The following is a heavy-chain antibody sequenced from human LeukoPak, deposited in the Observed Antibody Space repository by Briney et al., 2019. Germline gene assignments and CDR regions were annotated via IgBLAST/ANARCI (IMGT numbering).Heavy chain of an antibody. J-gene: IGHJ4*02. CDR3: ARDRYYYDSSGYYHFFDY. V-gene: IGHV4-59*01. CDR1: GDSISSYY. D-gene: IGHD3-22*01. CDR2: IYYSGST. Sequence: SETLSLTCTVSGDSISSYYWTWIRQPPGKGLEWIGYIYYSGSTNYNPSLKSRVTISIDTSKNQYSLKLSSVTAADTAVYYCARDRYYYDSSGYYHFFDYWGQGTLVTVSS.